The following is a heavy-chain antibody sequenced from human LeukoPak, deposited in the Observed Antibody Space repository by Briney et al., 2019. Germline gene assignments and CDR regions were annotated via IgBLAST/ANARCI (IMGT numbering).Heavy chain of an antibody. CDR2: ISSSGSTI. Sequence: GGSLRLSCTTSGFIFANYAMAWVRQSPGKGLEWVSYISSSGSTIYYADSVKGRFTISRDNAKNSLYLQMNSLRAEDTAVYYCAELGITMIGGVWGKGTTVTISS. J-gene: IGHJ6*04. V-gene: IGHV3-48*03. CDR1: GFIFANYA. CDR3: AELGITMIGGV. D-gene: IGHD3-10*02.